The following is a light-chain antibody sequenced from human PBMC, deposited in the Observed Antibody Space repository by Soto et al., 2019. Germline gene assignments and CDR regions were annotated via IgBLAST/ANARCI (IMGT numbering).Light chain of an antibody. Sequence: QSVLTQPRSVSGSPGQSVTISCTGSNSDVGGYNYVSWYQQHPGKAPKLMIYDVTKRPSGVPDRFSGSKSGNTASLTISGLQAEDEADYHCCSFAGNFLYVFGTGTKVTVL. CDR2: DVT. J-gene: IGLJ1*01. CDR1: NSDVGGYNY. V-gene: IGLV2-11*01. CDR3: CSFAGNFLYV.